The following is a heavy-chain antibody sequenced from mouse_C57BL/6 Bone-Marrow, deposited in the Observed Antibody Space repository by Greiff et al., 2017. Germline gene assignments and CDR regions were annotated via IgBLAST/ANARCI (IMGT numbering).Heavy chain of an antibody. J-gene: IGHJ4*01. CDR3: ARSPRDAMDY. CDR1: GYAFSSYW. CDR2: IYPGDGDT. V-gene: IGHV1-80*01. Sequence: QVQLKQSGAELVKPGASVKISCKASGYAFSSYWMNWVKQRPGQGLEWIGQIYPGDGDTNYNGKFKGKATLTADKSSSTAYMQLSSLTSEDSAVYFCARSPRDAMDYWGQGTSVTVSS.